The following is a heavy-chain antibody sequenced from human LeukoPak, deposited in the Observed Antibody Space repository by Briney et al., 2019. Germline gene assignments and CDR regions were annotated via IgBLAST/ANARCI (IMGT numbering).Heavy chain of an antibody. D-gene: IGHD6-19*01. CDR2: INAGNGNT. CDR3: ASLLAVAGTASAMAEYFQH. CDR1: GYTFTSYG. J-gene: IGHJ1*01. V-gene: IGHV1-3*01. Sequence: ASVKVSCKASGYTFTSYGISWVRQAPGQGLEWMGWINAGNGNTKYSQKFQGRVTITRDTSASTAYMELSSLRSEDTAVYYCASLLAVAGTASAMAEYFQHWGQGTLVTVSS.